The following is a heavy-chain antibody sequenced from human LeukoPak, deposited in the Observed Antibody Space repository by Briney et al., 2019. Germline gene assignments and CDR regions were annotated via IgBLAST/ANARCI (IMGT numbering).Heavy chain of an antibody. CDR2: IYPGASNT. CDR1: GYSFTSYW. V-gene: IGHV5-51*01. D-gene: IGHD4-17*01. J-gene: IGHJ4*02. Sequence: GESLKISCKGSGYSFTSYWIGWGRQMPGKGLEWRGIIYPGASNTRYSPSFQGQVTISADKSISTAYLQWSSLKASDTAMYYCARLPLTLPLFDGTVTTPPYYFDYWGQGTLVTVSS. CDR3: ARLPLTLPLFDGTVTTPPYYFDY.